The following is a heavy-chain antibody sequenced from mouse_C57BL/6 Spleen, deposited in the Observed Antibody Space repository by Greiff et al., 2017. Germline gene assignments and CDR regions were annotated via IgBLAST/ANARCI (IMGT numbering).Heavy chain of an antibody. V-gene: IGHV1-53*01. CDR1: GYTFTSYW. CDR2: INPSNGGT. J-gene: IGHJ2*01. Sequence: QVQLQQPGTELVKPGASVKLSCKASGYTFTSYWMHWVKQRPGQGLEWIGNINPSNGGTNYNEKFKSKATLTVDKSSSTAYMQLSSLTSEDSAVYCDAEGPVTGLFDDWGQGTTLTVSS. CDR3: AEGPVTGLFDD. D-gene: IGHD2-1*01.